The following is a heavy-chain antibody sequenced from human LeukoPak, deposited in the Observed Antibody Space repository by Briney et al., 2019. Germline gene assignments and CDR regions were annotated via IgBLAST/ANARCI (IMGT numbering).Heavy chain of an antibody. CDR2: IYYSGST. J-gene: IGHJ4*02. V-gene: IGHV4-59*01. D-gene: IGHD3-10*01. Sequence: PPETLSLTCTVSGGSISSYYWSWIRQPPGKGLEWIGYIYYSGSTNYNPSLKSRVTISVDTSKNQFSLKLSSVTAADTAVYYCARVNHYYGSGSYYTFDYWGQGTLVTVSS. CDR1: GGSISSYY. CDR3: ARVNHYYGSGSYYTFDY.